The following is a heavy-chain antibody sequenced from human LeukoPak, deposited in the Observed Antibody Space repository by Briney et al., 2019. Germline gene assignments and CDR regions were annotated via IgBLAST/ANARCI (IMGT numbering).Heavy chain of an antibody. Sequence: PSETLSLTCSVSGGSLSPYYWSWIRQPPGGGLEWLGEINQSGSTNYNPSLKSRVTISVEKFKNQFSLEVTSVTAADTAICYCATLGGLYYESHGYPDFDHWGQGTLVTVSS. CDR2: INQSGST. J-gene: IGHJ4*02. CDR1: GGSLSPYY. V-gene: IGHV4-34*01. CDR3: ATLGGLYYESHGYPDFDH. D-gene: IGHD3-22*01.